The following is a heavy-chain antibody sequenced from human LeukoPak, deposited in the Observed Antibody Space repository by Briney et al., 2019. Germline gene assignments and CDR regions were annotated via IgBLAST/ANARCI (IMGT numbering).Heavy chain of an antibody. CDR3: ARVVAVAGNDFWFDP. D-gene: IGHD6-19*01. Sequence: SETLSLTCTVSGGSISSYYWSWIRQPPGKGLEWIGYIYYSGSTNYNPSLKSRVTISVDTSKNQFSLKLSSVTAADTAVYYCARVVAVAGNDFWFDPWGQGTLVTVSS. CDR1: GGSISSYY. CDR2: IYYSGST. V-gene: IGHV4-59*01. J-gene: IGHJ5*02.